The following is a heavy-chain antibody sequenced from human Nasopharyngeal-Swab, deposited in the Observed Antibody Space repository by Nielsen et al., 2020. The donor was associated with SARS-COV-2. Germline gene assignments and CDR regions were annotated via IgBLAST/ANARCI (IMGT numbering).Heavy chain of an antibody. J-gene: IGHJ6*02. CDR1: GFTFSSYE. D-gene: IGHD2-8*01. CDR3: ARDMLSYRVYYYYGMDV. CDR2: IGSSGSTI. Sequence: GESLKISCAASGFTFSSYEMNWVRQAPGKGLEWVSYIGSSGSTIYYADSVKGRFTISRDNAKNSLYLQMNSLRAEDTAVYYCARDMLSYRVYYYYGMDVWGQGTTVTVSS. V-gene: IGHV3-48*03.